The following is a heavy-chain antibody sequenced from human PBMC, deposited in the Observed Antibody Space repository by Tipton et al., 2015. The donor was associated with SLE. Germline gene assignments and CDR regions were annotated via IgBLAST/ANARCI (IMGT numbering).Heavy chain of an antibody. V-gene: IGHV4-34*01. CDR3: AGAPCSGGSCYPPGPLDY. CDR2: INHSGST. D-gene: IGHD2-15*01. CDR1: GGSFNGYY. Sequence: TLSLTCAIYGGSFNGYYCKWIRQPPGKGLEWIGEINHSGSTSYNPSLKSRVTISVDTSKNQFSLKLSSVTAADTAVYYCAGAPCSGGSCYPPGPLDYWGQGTLVAVSS. J-gene: IGHJ4*02.